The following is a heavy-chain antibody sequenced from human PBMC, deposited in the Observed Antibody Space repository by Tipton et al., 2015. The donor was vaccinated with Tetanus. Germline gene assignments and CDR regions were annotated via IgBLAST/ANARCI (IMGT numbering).Heavy chain of an antibody. CDR1: GYIFTNYW. CDR2: IYPGDSDT. J-gene: IGHJ4*02. D-gene: IGHD3-3*01. CDR3: AGANCPVGVSNFAS. V-gene: IGHV5-51*01. Sequence: QLVQSGGEVKKPGESLKISCKGSGYIFTNYWIGWVRQKPGKGLEWMGIIYPGDSDTRYSPSFQGKVTISVDKSINTAYLQWRSLRAWGPSVFSCAGANCPVGVSNFASWGQGALFPAPS.